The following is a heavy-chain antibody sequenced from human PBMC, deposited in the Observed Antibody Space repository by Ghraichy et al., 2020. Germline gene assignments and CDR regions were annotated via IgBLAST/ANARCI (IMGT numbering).Heavy chain of an antibody. CDR2: IYYSGTT. Sequence: SETLSLTCSVSGDSISTSRYYWAWIRQSPGRGLEWIGSIYYSGTTNYNSPLKSRVTMSVDTSKNQFSLKLSSVTAADTAIYYCARQGLEVTRIYFFDYWGQGALVTVSS. CDR1: GDSISTSRYY. V-gene: IGHV4-39*01. D-gene: IGHD2-21*02. CDR3: ARQGLEVTRIYFFDY. J-gene: IGHJ4*02.